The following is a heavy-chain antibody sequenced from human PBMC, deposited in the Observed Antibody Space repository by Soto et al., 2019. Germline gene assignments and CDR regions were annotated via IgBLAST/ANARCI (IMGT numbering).Heavy chain of an antibody. V-gene: IGHV5-51*01. CDR3: ARHQGYCSSTSCPKPYYCYYYGMDV. Sequence: GESLKISCKGSGYSFTSYWIGWVRQMPGKGLEWMGIIYPGDSDTRYSPSFQGQVTISADKSISTAYLQWSSLKASDTAMYYCARHQGYCSSTSCPKPYYCYYYGMDVWGQRTTVTVSS. CDR1: GYSFTSYW. CDR2: IYPGDSDT. D-gene: IGHD2-2*01. J-gene: IGHJ6*02.